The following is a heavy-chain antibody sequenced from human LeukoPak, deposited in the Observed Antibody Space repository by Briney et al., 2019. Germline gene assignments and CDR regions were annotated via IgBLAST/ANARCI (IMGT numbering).Heavy chain of an antibody. J-gene: IGHJ6*03. D-gene: IGHD6-13*01. V-gene: IGHV3-48*03. CDR3: ARDFSSSWYIGYYYYYYMDV. CDR2: ISSRGRTI. Sequence: PGGSLRLSCAASGFTFSNYEMNWVRQAPGKGLEWVSYISSRGRTIYYADSVKGRFTISRDNAQNSLYLQMNSLRAEDTAVNYCARDFSSSWYIGYYYYYYMDVWGKGTTVTISS. CDR1: GFTFSNYE.